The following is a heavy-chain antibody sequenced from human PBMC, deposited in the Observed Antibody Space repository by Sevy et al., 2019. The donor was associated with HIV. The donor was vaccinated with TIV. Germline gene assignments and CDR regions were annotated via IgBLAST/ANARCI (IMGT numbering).Heavy chain of an antibody. D-gene: IGHD3-9*01. V-gene: IGHV3-74*01. J-gene: IGHJ4*02. CDR3: TRADRLTVQHFDY. CDR2: INSDGSST. CDR1: GFTFSSYW. Sequence: GGSLRLSCAASGFTFSSYWMHWVRQVPGKGLVWVSRINSDGSSTTYADSVKGRFTISRDNANNTLYLQMNSLRAEDTALYYCTRADRLTVQHFDYWGQGTLVTVSS.